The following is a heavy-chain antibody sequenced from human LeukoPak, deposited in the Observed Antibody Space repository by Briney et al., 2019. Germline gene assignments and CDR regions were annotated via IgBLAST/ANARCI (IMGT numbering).Heavy chain of an antibody. D-gene: IGHD3-10*01. J-gene: IGHJ4*02. Sequence: GASVKVSCKASGDTFNSLTITWVRQSPGQGLEWMGRIVPVVAIAHYAQKFQDRITIIADKSSNTVYMEVRSLRFEDTATYFCARGISRLEYWGQGTLVTVST. CDR1: GDTFNSLT. CDR2: IVPVVAIA. V-gene: IGHV1-69*02. CDR3: ARGISRLEY.